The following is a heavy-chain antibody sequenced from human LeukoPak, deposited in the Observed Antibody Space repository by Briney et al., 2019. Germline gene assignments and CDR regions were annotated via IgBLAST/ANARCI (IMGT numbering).Heavy chain of an antibody. Sequence: PSETLSLTCAVYGGSFSGYYWSWIRQPPGKGLEWIGEINHSGSTNYNPSLKSRVTISVDTSKNQFSLKLSSVTAADTAVYYCARGRLRGWYGAFDIWGQGTMVTVSS. CDR3: ARGRLRGWYGAFDI. D-gene: IGHD6-19*01. V-gene: IGHV4-34*01. CDR1: GGSFSGYY. J-gene: IGHJ3*02. CDR2: INHSGST.